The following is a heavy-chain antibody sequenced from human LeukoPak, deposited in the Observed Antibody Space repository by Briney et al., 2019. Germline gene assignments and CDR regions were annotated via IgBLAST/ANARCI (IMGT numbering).Heavy chain of an antibody. V-gene: IGHV7-4-1*02. CDR3: ARDHDSGGFNWFAP. Sequence: ASVKVSCKASGYTFTNYAINWVRQAPGQGLEWMGWINTNTGNPTYAQGFTGRFVFSLDTSVSTAYLQITNLKAEDTAVYYCARDHDSGGFNWFAPWGQGTLVTVSS. CDR2: INTNTGNP. D-gene: IGHD6-19*01. CDR1: GYTFTNYA. J-gene: IGHJ5*02.